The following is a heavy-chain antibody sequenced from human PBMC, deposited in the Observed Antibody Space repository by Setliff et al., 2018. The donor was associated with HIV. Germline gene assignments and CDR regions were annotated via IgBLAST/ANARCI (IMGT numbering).Heavy chain of an antibody. D-gene: IGHD6-19*01. Sequence: ASVKVSCKASGYSFARYGLSWVRQAPGQGLEWMGWISGFNGNTKYAQSFQDRVAMTTETATSTAYMEMRSLRSDYTAVYFCARVPYRSAWFSGGHDAFDIWGQGTMVTVSS. V-gene: IGHV1-18*01. CDR3: ARVPYRSAWFSGGHDAFDI. CDR1: GYSFARYG. J-gene: IGHJ3*02. CDR2: ISGFNGNT.